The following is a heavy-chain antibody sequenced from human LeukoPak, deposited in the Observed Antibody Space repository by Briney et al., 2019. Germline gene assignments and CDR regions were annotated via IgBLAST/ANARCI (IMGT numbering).Heavy chain of an antibody. J-gene: IGHJ4*02. CDR2: IYDDGRT. D-gene: IGHD3-3*01. V-gene: IGHV3-53*01. CDR1: GFTVSTTL. Sequence: GGSLRLTCTVSGFTVSTTLMDWVRQAPGKGLEWVSLIYDDGRTVYADSVQGRFTISRDNADDSLYLQMNSLRAEDTAVYYCARERAADDFWSPYYSHWGQGTLVAVSS. CDR3: ARERAADDFWSPYYSH.